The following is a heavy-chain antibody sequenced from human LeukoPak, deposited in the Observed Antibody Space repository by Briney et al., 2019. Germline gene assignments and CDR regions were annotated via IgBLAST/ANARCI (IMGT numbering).Heavy chain of an antibody. CDR2: IWLDGSNK. CDR3: TRDRAVTHFDY. J-gene: IGHJ4*02. D-gene: IGHD5-18*01. CDR1: GFTFSSYG. Sequence: GGSLRLSCAASGFTFSSYGMHWVRQAPGKGLEWVALIWLDGSNKYYADSVKGRVTISRDNSKNTLYLQMNSLRAEDTAVYYCTRDRAVTHFDYWGQGTLVTVSS. V-gene: IGHV3-33*01.